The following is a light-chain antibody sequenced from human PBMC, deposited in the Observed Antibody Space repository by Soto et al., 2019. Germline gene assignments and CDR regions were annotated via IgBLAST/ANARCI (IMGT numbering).Light chain of an antibody. J-gene: IGLJ1*01. CDR1: SSDVGNYNL. Sequence: QSALTQPASVSGSPGQSVTISCTGTSSDVGNYNLVSWYQQHPGKAPKFLIFDFSKRPSGASDRFTGSKSSNTASLTISGLQAEDEADYYCCSFAGNSAYVFGSGTKVTVL. CDR2: DFS. CDR3: CSFAGNSAYV. V-gene: IGLV2-23*02.